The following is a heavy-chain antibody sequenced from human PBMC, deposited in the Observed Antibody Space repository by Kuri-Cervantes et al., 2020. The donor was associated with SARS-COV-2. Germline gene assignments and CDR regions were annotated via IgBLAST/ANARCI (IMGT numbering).Heavy chain of an antibody. D-gene: IGHD2-15*01. CDR3: ARDVIPGSEIVVEVAARAPEY. Sequence: GESLKISCAASGFTFTTYAMTWVRQAPGKGLEWVSDITGSGGATRYADSVKGRFTISRDNAKNTVYLQMNSLRAEDTAVYYCARDVIPGSEIVVEVAARAPEYWGQGTLVTVSS. CDR1: GFTFTTYA. CDR2: ITGSGGAT. J-gene: IGHJ4*02. V-gene: IGHV3-23*01.